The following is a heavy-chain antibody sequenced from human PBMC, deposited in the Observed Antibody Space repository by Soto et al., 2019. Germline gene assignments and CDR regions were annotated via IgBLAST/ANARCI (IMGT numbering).Heavy chain of an antibody. Sequence: GGSLRLSCTASGLPHSSFAMMWVRQAPGKGLECVSGIYGSGGGIQYADSVKGRFTISRDNSKNTVYLQMTDLRADDTAVYYCAKDAVYNDGLWLMDHWGQGTQVTVSS. CDR3: AKDAVYNDGLWLMDH. CDR2: IYGSGGGI. J-gene: IGHJ4*02. V-gene: IGHV3-23*01. D-gene: IGHD2-21*01. CDR1: GLPHSSFA.